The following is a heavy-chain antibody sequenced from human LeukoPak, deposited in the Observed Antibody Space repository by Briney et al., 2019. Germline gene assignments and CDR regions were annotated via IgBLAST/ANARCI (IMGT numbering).Heavy chain of an antibody. V-gene: IGHV4-31*03. D-gene: IGHD6-19*01. CDR2: IYYSGST. CDR3: ARVGSEQWLVPLVPDY. CDR1: GGSISSGGYS. Sequence: SETLSLTCTVSGGSISSGGYSWSWIRQHPGKGLEWIGYIYYSGSTYYNPPLKSRVTISVDTSKNQFSLKLSSVTAADTAVYYCARVGSEQWLVPLVPDYWGQGTLVTVSS. J-gene: IGHJ4*02.